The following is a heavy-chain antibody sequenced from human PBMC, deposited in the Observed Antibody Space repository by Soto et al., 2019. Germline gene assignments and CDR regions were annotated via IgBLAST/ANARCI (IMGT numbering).Heavy chain of an antibody. Sequence: GGSLRLSCAASGFTFSSYAMSWVRQAPGKGLEWVSAISGSGGSTYYADSVKGRFTISRDNSKNTLYLQMNSLRAEDTAVYYCAKTTGRYDSSGLPYDAFDIWGQGTMVTVSS. J-gene: IGHJ3*02. V-gene: IGHV3-23*01. CDR3: AKTTGRYDSSGLPYDAFDI. CDR2: ISGSGGST. D-gene: IGHD3-22*01. CDR1: GFTFSSYA.